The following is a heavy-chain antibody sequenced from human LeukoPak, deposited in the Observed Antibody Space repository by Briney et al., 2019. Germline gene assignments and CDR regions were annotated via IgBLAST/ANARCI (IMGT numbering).Heavy chain of an antibody. CDR1: GFNLSDY. J-gene: IGHJ4*02. V-gene: IGHV3-11*01. D-gene: IGHD3-10*01. CDR3: ARSLTPGFGESLFYYFDY. Sequence: GGSLRLSCAASGFNLSDYMTWIRQAPGKGLEWVSYISRSDSTIYYADSVKGRFTISRDNAKNSLYLQMNSLRAEDTAVYYCARSLTPGFGESLFYYFDYWGQGTLVTVSS. CDR2: ISRSDSTI.